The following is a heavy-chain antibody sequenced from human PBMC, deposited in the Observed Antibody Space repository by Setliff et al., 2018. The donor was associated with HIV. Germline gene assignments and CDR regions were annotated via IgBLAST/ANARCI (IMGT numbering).Heavy chain of an antibody. Sequence: GASVKVSCKASGYTFTGYYMHWVRQAPGQGLEWMGWINTNTGSPTYAQGFTRRFVFSLDPSVRTAYLQITGLKAEDTAVYYCARGGDRMQIWSRFPFDIWGQGTMVTVSS. J-gene: IGHJ3*02. CDR3: ARGGDRMQIWSRFPFDI. CDR2: INTNTGSP. CDR1: GYTFTGYY. D-gene: IGHD3-10*01. V-gene: IGHV7-4-1*02.